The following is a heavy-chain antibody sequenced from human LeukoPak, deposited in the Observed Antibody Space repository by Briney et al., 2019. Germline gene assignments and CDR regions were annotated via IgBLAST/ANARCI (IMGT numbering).Heavy chain of an antibody. CDR3: ATLRDIVVVATTPTDV. J-gene: IGHJ6*04. V-gene: IGHV3-23*01. CDR2: MSGSGVTS. D-gene: IGHD2-2*01. Sequence: GGSLRLFCAASGFTFSGYVMSWVRQAPGKGLEWVSSMSGSGVTSHYADSVKGRFTVSRDNSKNTIYLQMNSLRLEDTAVYYCATLRDIVVVATTPTDVWGKGTTVIVSS. CDR1: GFTFSGYV.